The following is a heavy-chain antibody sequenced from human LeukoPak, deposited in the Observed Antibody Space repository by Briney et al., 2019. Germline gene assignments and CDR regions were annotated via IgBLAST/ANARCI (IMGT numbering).Heavy chain of an antibody. CDR2: ISSSSTI. Sequence: GGSLRLSCAASGFTFSSYSMNWVRQAPGKGLEWVSYISSSSTIYYADSVKGRFTISRDNAKNSLYLQMNSLRAEDTAVYYCARDYGDVVPAALFDYWGQGTLVTVSS. D-gene: IGHD2-2*01. CDR1: GFTFSSYS. J-gene: IGHJ4*02. V-gene: IGHV3-48*01. CDR3: ARDYGDVVPAALFDY.